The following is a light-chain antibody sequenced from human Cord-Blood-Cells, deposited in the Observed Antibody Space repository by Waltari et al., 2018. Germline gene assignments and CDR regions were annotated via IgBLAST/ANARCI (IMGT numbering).Light chain of an antibody. J-gene: IGKJ4*02. Sequence: DVVMTQSPLSLPVTLGQPASISCRSSQSLVHSDGNTYLNWFQQRPGQSPRRLIYKVSNVDSGVPDRFSGSGSGTDFTLKISRVEAEDVGVYYCMQGTHWPPTFGGGTKVEIK. CDR2: KVS. CDR3: MQGTHWPPT. CDR1: QSLVHSDGNTY. V-gene: IGKV2-30*02.